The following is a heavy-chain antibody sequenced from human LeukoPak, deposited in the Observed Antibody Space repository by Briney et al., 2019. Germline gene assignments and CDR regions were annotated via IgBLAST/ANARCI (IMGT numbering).Heavy chain of an antibody. CDR1: GYTFTSYY. D-gene: IGHD1-7*01. CDR3: ARDLGSGQIGTTPGGLDY. J-gene: IGHJ4*02. V-gene: IGHV1-46*01. Sequence: ASVKVSCKASGYTFTSYYIHWVRQAPGQGLELMGLINPSGEFTTYAQKFQGRVTMTRDMSTSTVYMELSSLRSEDTAVYYCARDLGSGQIGTTPGGLDYWGQGTLVTVSS. CDR2: INPSGEFT.